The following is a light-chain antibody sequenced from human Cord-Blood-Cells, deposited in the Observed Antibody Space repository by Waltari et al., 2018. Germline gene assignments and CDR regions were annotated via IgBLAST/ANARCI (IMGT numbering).Light chain of an antibody. J-gene: IGKJ1*01. Sequence: QMTQSPSTLSASVGDRVTRTCRASQSISSWFAWYQQKPGKAPKPLIYDASSLESGVPSRFSGSGSGTEFTLTISSLQPDDFATYYCQQYNSYSRTFGQGTKVEIK. CDR1: QSISSW. CDR2: DAS. V-gene: IGKV1-5*01. CDR3: QQYNSYSRT.